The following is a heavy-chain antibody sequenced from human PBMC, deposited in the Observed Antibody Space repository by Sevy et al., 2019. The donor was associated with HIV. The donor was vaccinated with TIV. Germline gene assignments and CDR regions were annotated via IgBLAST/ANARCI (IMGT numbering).Heavy chain of an antibody. J-gene: IGHJ4*02. CDR1: GFTFSIYA. V-gene: IGHV3-23*01. D-gene: IGHD3-22*01. Sequence: GGSLRLSCAASGFTFSIYARSWVRQAPGKGLEWVSGISGSYNSTYYADSVKGRFTISRDNSKNTLYLQMNSLRAEDTAVYYCAKDLYYDTSLFDYWGQGTLVTVSS. CDR2: ISGSYNST. CDR3: AKDLYYDTSLFDY.